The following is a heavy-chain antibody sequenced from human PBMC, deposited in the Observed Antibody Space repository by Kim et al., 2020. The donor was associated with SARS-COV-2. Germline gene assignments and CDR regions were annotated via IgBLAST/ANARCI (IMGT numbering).Heavy chain of an antibody. V-gene: IGHV4-39*01. J-gene: IGHJ5*02. Sequence: SETLSLTCTVSGGSISTTNYYWGWIRQSPGKGLEWIGSIYYTGETRYNPSLKRRVTLSLDTSKNQFSLNLSSVTAADTAVYYCARRGSVAATQEFDPWGQGILVTVSS. CDR1: GGSISTTNYY. CDR2: IYYTGET. CDR3: ARRGSVAATQEFDP. D-gene: IGHD1-26*01.